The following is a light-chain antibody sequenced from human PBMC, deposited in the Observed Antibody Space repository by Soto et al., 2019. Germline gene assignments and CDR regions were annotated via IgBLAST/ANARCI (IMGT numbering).Light chain of an antibody. V-gene: IGKV1-5*03. CDR2: EAS. J-gene: IGKJ4*01. CDR1: QTISTW. Sequence: DIPVTQSPSTLSASVGDRVTITCRASQTISTWLAWYQQKPGRAPKLLISEASSLESGVPSRFGGSGSETEFTLTISSLQPDDFATYFCQQYDDYPLTFGGGTKVEIK. CDR3: QQYDDYPLT.